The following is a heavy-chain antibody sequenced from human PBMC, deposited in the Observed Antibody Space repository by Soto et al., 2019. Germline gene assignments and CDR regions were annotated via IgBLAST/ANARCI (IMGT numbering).Heavy chain of an antibody. J-gene: IGHJ3*02. D-gene: IGHD2-8*01. CDR1: GNTFTKYY. V-gene: IGHV1-46*01. CDR3: ATDPSNGRDDAFDI. Sequence: QVQLVQSGAEVKKPGASVKVSSKASGNTFTKYYMHWVRQAPGQGLEWMGIINPSGDTTIYAQKFQGRVTMTRDTSTSTVYMDLSSLRSEDTAVYYCATDPSNGRDDAFDIWGQGTMVTVSS. CDR2: INPSGDTT.